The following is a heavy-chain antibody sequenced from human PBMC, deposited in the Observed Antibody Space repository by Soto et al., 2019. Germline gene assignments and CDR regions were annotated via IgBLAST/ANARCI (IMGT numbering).Heavy chain of an antibody. J-gene: IGHJ4*02. Sequence: EVQLVESGGGLVQPGRSLRLSCAASGFTFDDYAMHWVRQAPGKGLEWGSGISWNSGSIGYADSVKGRFTISRDNAKNSLYLQMNSLRAEDTALYYCASYPNYYGSGSYYGDDYWGQGTLVTVSS. CDR2: ISWNSGSI. V-gene: IGHV3-9*01. CDR3: ASYPNYYGSGSYYGDDY. CDR1: GFTFDDYA. D-gene: IGHD3-10*01.